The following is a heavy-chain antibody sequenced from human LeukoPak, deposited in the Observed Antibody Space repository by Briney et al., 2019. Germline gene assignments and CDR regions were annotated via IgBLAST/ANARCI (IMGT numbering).Heavy chain of an antibody. Sequence: GASVKVSCKASGYTFTGYYMHWVRQAPGQGLEWMGWINPNSGGTNYAQKFQGRVTMTRDTSISTAYMELSRLRSDDTAVYYCATGLLWFGELPRDNEYNWFDPWGQGTLVTVSS. V-gene: IGHV1-2*02. CDR3: ATGLLWFGELPRDNEYNWFDP. CDR2: INPNSGGT. J-gene: IGHJ5*02. CDR1: GYTFTGYY. D-gene: IGHD3-10*01.